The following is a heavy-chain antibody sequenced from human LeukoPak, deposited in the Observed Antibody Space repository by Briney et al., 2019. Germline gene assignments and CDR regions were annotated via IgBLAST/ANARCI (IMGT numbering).Heavy chain of an antibody. V-gene: IGHV3-15*01. CDR2: IRSESDGGTT. CDR1: GFSFIDTW. Sequence: GGSLRLSCATSGFSFIDTWMSWVRQAPGKGLEWVGRIRSESDGGTTDYAAPVKGRVTISRDDSLNRLFLQMNSLKVEDTAMYYCTTDPANWGPGTLVIVSS. CDR3: TTDPAN. J-gene: IGHJ4*02.